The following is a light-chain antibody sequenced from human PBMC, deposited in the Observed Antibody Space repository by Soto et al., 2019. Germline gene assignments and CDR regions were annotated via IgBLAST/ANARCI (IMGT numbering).Light chain of an antibody. Sequence: DIQMTQSPSTLSASVADRVTITCRSSQSISTWLAWYQQKPGKAPNLLIYDASSLESGVPSSFSGSGSGTEFTLTISSLQPDDFATYYWQQYKSYSRSTFGQGTKVDI. CDR2: DAS. V-gene: IGKV1-5*01. CDR1: QSISTW. CDR3: QQYKSYSRST. J-gene: IGKJ1*01.